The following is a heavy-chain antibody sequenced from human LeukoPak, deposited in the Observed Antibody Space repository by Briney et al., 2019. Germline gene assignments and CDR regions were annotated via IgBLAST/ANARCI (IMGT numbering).Heavy chain of an antibody. D-gene: IGHD2-15*01. J-gene: IGHJ4*02. CDR2: MNPNSGNT. V-gene: IGHV1-8*02. Sequence: ASVKVSCKASGYTFTSHGISWVRQATGQGLEWMGWMNPNSGNTGYAQKFQGRVTMTRNTSISTAYMELSSLRSEDTAVYYCARAGGYCGRISCPYYFDYWGQGSLVAVSS. CDR3: ARAGGYCGRISCPYYFDY. CDR1: GYTFTSHG.